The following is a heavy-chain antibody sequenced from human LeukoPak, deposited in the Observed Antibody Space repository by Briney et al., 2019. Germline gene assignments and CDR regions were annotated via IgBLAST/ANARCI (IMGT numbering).Heavy chain of an antibody. D-gene: IGHD5-18*01. V-gene: IGHV3-48*03. Sequence: GGSLRLSCASSGFTFSTFDMNWVRQAPGKGLEWVSFISSSGATTSYADSVKGRFTVSRDNAKHSLYLQMNSLRTEDTALYYCARARGYSYGILDQWGQGTLVTVSS. CDR2: ISSSGATT. CDR3: ARARGYSYGILDQ. CDR1: GFTFSTFD. J-gene: IGHJ4*02.